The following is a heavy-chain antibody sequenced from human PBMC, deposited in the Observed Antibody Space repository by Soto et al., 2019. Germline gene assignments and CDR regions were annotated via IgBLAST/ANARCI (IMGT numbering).Heavy chain of an antibody. CDR2: IIPIFGTA. Sequence: SVKVSCKASGGTFSSYAISCVRQAPGQGLEWMGGIIPIFGTANYAQKFQGRVTITADKSTSTAYMELSSLRSEDTAVYYCARGTIFGVVNYGMDVWGQGTTVTVSS. V-gene: IGHV1-69*06. D-gene: IGHD3-3*01. J-gene: IGHJ6*02. CDR3: ARGTIFGVVNYGMDV. CDR1: GGTFSSYA.